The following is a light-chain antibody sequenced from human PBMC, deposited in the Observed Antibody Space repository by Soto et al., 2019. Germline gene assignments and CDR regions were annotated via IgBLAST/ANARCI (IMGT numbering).Light chain of an antibody. CDR1: QSVSSSY. CDR3: QQYGRSPPVT. CDR2: GAS. V-gene: IGKV3-20*01. J-gene: IGKJ4*01. Sequence: EIVLTQSPGTLSLSPGERATLPCRASQSVSSSYLAWYQQKPGQAPRLLIYGASSRATGIPDRFSGSGSGTDFTLTISRLEPEDFAVYYCQQYGRSPPVTFGGGTKVEIK.